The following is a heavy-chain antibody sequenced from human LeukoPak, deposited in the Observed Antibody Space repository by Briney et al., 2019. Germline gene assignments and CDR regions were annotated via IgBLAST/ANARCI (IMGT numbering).Heavy chain of an antibody. CDR1: GFTFSSYS. CDR3: ARDRAAAAPLDY. D-gene: IGHD6-13*01. Sequence: GGSLRLSCAASGFTFSSYSMNWVRQAPGKGLEWVSSISSSSSYIYYADSVKGRFTISRDNAKNSLYLQMNSLRAEDTAVYYCARDRAAAAPLDYWGQGTLLTVSS. V-gene: IGHV3-21*01. CDR2: ISSSSSYI. J-gene: IGHJ4*02.